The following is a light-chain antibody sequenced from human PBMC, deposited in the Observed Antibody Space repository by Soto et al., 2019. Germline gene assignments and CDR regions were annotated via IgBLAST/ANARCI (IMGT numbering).Light chain of an antibody. Sequence: EIVLTQSPGTLSLSPGERATLSCRASQSVSSSYLAWYQQKPGQAPRLLIYGASSRATGIPDRFSGSGSGTDVTLTISRLEPEDFAVYYCHQYGSSPSTFGQWTKVDIK. J-gene: IGKJ1*01. CDR2: GAS. CDR3: HQYGSSPST. V-gene: IGKV3-20*01. CDR1: QSVSSSY.